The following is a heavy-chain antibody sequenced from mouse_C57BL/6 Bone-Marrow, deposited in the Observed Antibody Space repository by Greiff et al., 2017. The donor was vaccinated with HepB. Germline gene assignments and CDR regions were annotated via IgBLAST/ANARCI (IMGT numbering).Heavy chain of an antibody. J-gene: IGHJ4*01. D-gene: IGHD3-3*01. CDR3: AGGRDEFS. CDR2: ITHSGET. CDR1: GFPITSGYY. V-gene: IGHV12-3*01. Sequence: VKLMESGPGLVKPSQSLFLTCSITGFPITSGYYWNWIRQSPGKPLEWMGYITHSGETFYNPSVQSPISITRETSKNQFFLQLNSVTTEDTAMYYCAGGRDEFSWGQGTSVTVSS.